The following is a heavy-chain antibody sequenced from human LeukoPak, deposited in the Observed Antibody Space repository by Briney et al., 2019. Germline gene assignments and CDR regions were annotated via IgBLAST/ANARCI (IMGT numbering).Heavy chain of an antibody. D-gene: IGHD3-9*01. CDR2: ISSSGTYV. CDR3: ARASSKQLAGYLPDGFDI. J-gene: IGHJ3*02. V-gene: IGHV3-21*01. CDR1: GFTFSSYS. Sequence: GGSLRLSCAASGFTFSSYSMNWVRQAPGKGLEWVSSISSSGTYVYYADSVKGRFTISRDDAKNSLSLQMNSLRADDAAVYYCARASSKQLAGYLPDGFDIWGQGTMVTVSS.